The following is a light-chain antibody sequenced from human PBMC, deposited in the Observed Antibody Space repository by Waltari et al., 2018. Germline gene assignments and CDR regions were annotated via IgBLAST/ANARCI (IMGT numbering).Light chain of an antibody. CDR3: QQYYSIPFT. V-gene: IGKV4-1*01. CDR2: WAS. J-gene: IGKJ3*01. Sequence: DIVMTQSPDSLAVSLGERATINCKSSQSVLYSSNNKNYLAWYQQKTGQPPKLLIYWASIRESGVPDRFSGSGSGTDFTLTISSLQAEDVAVYYCQQYYSIPFTFGPGTTVDIK. CDR1: QSVLYSSNNKNY.